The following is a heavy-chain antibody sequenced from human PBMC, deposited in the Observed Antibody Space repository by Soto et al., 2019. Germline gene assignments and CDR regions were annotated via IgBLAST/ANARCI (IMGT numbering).Heavy chain of an antibody. CDR2: ISYDGSNK. D-gene: IGHD1-7*01. V-gene: IGHV3-30*18. Sequence: QVQLVESGGGVVQPGRSLRLSCAASGFTFSSYGMHWVRQAPGKGLEWVAVISYDGSNKYYADSVKGRFTISRDNSKNTLYLQMNRLRAEDTAVYYCAKDPKGIDNWNYLDIWGQGTMVTVSS. CDR1: GFTFSSYG. CDR3: AKDPKGIDNWNYLDI. J-gene: IGHJ3*02.